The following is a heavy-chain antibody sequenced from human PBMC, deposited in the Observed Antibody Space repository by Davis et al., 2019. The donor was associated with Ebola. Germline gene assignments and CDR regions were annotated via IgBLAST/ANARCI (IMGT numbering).Heavy chain of an antibody. J-gene: IGHJ6*04. V-gene: IGHV4-34*01. D-gene: IGHD3-22*01. CDR3: ARDNDTTEDGYYGMDV. CDR2: INHSGSS. CDR1: GGSFKSYY. Sequence: SETLSLTCAVYGGSFKSYYWNWIRQPPGKGLEWIGEINHSGSSKYNPSLKSRVTMSADTSKNQFSLKLSSVTAADTAVYYCARDNDTTEDGYYGMDVWGKGTTVTVSS.